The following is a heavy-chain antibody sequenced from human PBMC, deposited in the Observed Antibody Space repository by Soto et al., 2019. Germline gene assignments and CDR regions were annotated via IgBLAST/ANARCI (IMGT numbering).Heavy chain of an antibody. CDR1: GGSISSSRYY. CDR3: ARLGSSSSLYYFDY. J-gene: IGHJ4*02. V-gene: IGHV4-39*01. Sequence: SETLSLTCNVSGGSISSSRYYWGWIRQPPGKGLECIGSIFYSGTTYYNPSLKSRVTISVDTSKNQFSLKLTSLTAADTAVYYCARLGSSSSLYYFDYWGQGTLVTVSS. D-gene: IGHD6-6*01. CDR2: IFYSGTT.